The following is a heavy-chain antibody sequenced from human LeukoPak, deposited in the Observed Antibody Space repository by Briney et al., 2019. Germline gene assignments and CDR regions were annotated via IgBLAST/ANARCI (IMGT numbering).Heavy chain of an antibody. CDR3: ARVSCSSTSCSLPYY. J-gene: IGHJ4*02. Sequence: PGGSLRLSCAASGFTFSDYYMSWIRQAPGKGLEWVSYISSSSDYTNYADSVKGRFTISRDNAKNSLYLQMNSLRAEDTAVYYCARVSCSSTSCSLPYYWGQGTLVTVSS. CDR2: ISSSSDYT. V-gene: IGHV3-11*05. CDR1: GFTFSDYY. D-gene: IGHD2-2*01.